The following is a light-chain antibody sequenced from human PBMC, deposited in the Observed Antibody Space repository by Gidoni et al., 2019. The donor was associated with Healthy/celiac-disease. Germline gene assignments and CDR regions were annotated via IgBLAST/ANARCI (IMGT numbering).Light chain of an antibody. V-gene: IGLV3-1*01. CDR1: KLGDKY. CDR2: QDS. J-gene: IGLJ1*01. Sequence: YALTQPPSLSVSSGQTASITCAGDKLGDKYACWYQQKPGQSPVLVIYQDSKRPSGIPERFSGSKAGNTATLTISGTQAMDEADYYGQAWDSSILYVFGTGTKVTVL. CDR3: QAWDSSILYV.